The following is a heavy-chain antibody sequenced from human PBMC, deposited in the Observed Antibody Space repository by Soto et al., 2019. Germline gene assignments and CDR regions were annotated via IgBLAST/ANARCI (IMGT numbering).Heavy chain of an antibody. CDR3: ARGGGCSGGSCNFDY. D-gene: IGHD2-15*01. Sequence: EVQLVESGGGLVQPGGSLRLSCAASGFTFSSYSMNWVRQAPGKGLEWVSYISSSSSTIYYADSVKGRFTISRDNAKNSLYLQMNSLRAEDTAVYYCARGGGCSGGSCNFDYWGQGTMVTVYS. J-gene: IGHJ4*02. V-gene: IGHV3-48*01. CDR1: GFTFSSYS. CDR2: ISSSSSTI.